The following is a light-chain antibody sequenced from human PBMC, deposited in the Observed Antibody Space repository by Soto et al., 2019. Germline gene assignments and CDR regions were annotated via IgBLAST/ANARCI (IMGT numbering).Light chain of an antibody. CDR2: EVT. Sequence: QSALTQPASVSGSPGQSITISCTGTSTDVGGYNYVSWYQLHPGEPPKLLIFEVTKRPSGVSNRLSGSKSGNTASLTISGLQAEDEADYFCTSFAGSNNFPYVFGTGTKLTVL. V-gene: IGLV2-14*01. CDR1: STDVGGYNY. CDR3: TSFAGSNNFPYV. J-gene: IGLJ1*01.